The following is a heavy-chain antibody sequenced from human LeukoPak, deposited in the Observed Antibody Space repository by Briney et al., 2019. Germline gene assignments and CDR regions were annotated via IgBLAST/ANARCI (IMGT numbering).Heavy chain of an antibody. CDR1: GYTLSNYG. D-gene: IGHD6-13*01. CDR2: ISGNTGNT. V-gene: IGHV1-18*01. CDR3: ARVYGSKWWGHWEV. Sequence: ASVKVSCKASGYTLSNYGITWVRQAPGQGLEWMGWISGNTGNTNYAQNLQGRLTMTTDTSTSTAYMELRSLRSDDTAVYYCARVYGSKWWGHWEVWGQGTLVTVSS. J-gene: IGHJ1*01.